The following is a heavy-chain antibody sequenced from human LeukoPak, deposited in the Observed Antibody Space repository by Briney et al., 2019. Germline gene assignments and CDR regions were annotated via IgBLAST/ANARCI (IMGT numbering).Heavy chain of an antibody. CDR1: GFTFGSYE. Sequence: GGSLRLSCAASGFTFGSYEMNWVRQAPGKGLEWDSYISSSGSTIYYADSVKGRFTISRDNAKNSLYLQMNSLRAEDTAVYYCARGAVAGDYYYYGMDVWGQGTTVTVSS. CDR2: ISSSGSTI. J-gene: IGHJ6*02. D-gene: IGHD6-19*01. V-gene: IGHV3-48*03. CDR3: ARGAVAGDYYYYGMDV.